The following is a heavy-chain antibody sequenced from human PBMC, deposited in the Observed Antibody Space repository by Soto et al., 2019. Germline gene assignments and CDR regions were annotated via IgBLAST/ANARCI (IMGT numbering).Heavy chain of an antibody. CDR2: ISYDGSNK. V-gene: IGHV3-30-3*01. CDR1: GFTFSSYA. CDR3: ARDPVRWERADAFDI. J-gene: IGHJ3*02. Sequence: QVQLVESGGGVVQPGRSLRLSCAASGFTFSSYAMHWVRQAPGKGLEWVAVISYDGSNKYYADSVKGRFTISRDNSKNTLYLQMNSLRAEDTAVYYCARDPVRWERADAFDIWGQGTMVTVSS. D-gene: IGHD1-26*01.